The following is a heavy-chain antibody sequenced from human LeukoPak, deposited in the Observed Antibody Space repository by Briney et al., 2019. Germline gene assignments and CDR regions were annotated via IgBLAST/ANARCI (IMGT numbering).Heavy chain of an antibody. CDR3: ARRPKGWFDP. J-gene: IGHJ5*02. Sequence: SETLSLTCTVSGGSISSGGYYWSWICQHPGKGLEWIGYIYYSGSTYYNPSLKSRVTISVDTSKNQFSLKLSSVTAADTAVYYCARRPKGWFDPWGQGTLVTVSS. CDR2: IYYSGST. V-gene: IGHV4-31*03. CDR1: GGSISSGGYY.